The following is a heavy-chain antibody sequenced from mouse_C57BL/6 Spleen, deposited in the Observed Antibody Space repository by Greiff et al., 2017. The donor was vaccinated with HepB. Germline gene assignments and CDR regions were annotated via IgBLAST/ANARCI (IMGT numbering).Heavy chain of an antibody. Sequence: EVMLVESGGGLVKPGGSLKLSCAASGFTFSDYGMHWVRQAPEKGLEWVAYISSGSSTIYYADTVKGRFTISRDNAKNTLFLQMTSLRSEDTAMYYCATPTGYAMDYWGQGTSVTVSS. CDR1: GFTFSDYG. CDR2: ISSGSSTI. CDR3: ATPTGYAMDY. J-gene: IGHJ4*01. D-gene: IGHD2-10*01. V-gene: IGHV5-17*01.